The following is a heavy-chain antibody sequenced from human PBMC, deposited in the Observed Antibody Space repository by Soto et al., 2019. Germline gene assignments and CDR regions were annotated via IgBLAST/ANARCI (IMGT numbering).Heavy chain of an antibody. CDR1: GFTFSSYA. CDR3: ARDGAGPAAAGTDDAFDI. Sequence: GGSLRLSCAASGFTFSSYAMHWVRQAPGKGLEWVAVISYDGSNKYYADSVKGRFTISRDNSKNTLYLQMNSLRAEDTALYYCARDGAGPAAAGTDDAFDIWGQGTMVTVSS. CDR2: ISYDGSNK. D-gene: IGHD6-13*01. V-gene: IGHV3-30-3*01. J-gene: IGHJ3*02.